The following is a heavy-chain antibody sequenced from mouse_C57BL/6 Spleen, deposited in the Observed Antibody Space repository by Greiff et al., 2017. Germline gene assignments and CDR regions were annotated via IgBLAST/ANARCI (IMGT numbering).Heavy chain of an antibody. D-gene: IGHD1-1*01. CDR1: GFNIKNTY. CDR3: AREATVVAKRGTLYWYFDV. Sequence: VQLQQSAAELVRPGASVKLSCTASGFNIKNTYMHWVKQRPEQGLEWIGRIDPANGNTKYAPKFQGKATITADTSSNTAYLQLSSLTSEDTAIDYCAREATVVAKRGTLYWYFDVWGTGTTVTVSS. J-gene: IGHJ1*03. CDR2: IDPANGNT. V-gene: IGHV14-3*01.